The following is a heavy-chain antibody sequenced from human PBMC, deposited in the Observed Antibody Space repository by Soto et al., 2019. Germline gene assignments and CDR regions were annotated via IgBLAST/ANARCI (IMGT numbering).Heavy chain of an antibody. CDR2: IRSKAYNYAT. CDR3: SRLVV. J-gene: IGHJ4*02. Sequence: QPGGSLRLSCAASGFNFSGSVIHWVRQASGKGLEWVGRIRSKAYNYATTYAASVEGRFTVSRDDSKNTAYLQMNSLKSDDTALYYCSRLVVWGQGSLVTVSS. CDR1: GFNFSGSV. V-gene: IGHV3-73*01. D-gene: IGHD2-15*01.